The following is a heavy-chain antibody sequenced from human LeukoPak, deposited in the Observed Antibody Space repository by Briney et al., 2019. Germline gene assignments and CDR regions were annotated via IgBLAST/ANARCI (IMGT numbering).Heavy chain of an antibody. CDR3: AKLSVVVVAAYFDS. CDR2: ISGSGGST. D-gene: IGHD2-15*01. J-gene: IGHJ4*02. CDR1: GFTFSSYA. Sequence: GGSLRLSCAASGFTFSSYAMSWVRQAPGKGLEWVSAISGSGGSTNSADAVKGRFTISRDNSKNTLYLQMSSLRAEDTAVYYCAKLSVVVVAAYFDSWGQGTLVTVSS. V-gene: IGHV3-23*01.